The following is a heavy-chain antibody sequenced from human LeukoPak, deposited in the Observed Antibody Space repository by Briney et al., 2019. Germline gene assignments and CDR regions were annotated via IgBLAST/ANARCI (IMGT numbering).Heavy chain of an antibody. CDR3: ASPIVVVPAAAPSGAFDI. J-gene: IGHJ3*02. CDR1: GGSISSGGYY. D-gene: IGHD2-2*01. V-gene: IGHV4-30-2*01. CDR2: IYHSGST. Sequence: SETLSLTCTVSGGSISSGGYYWSWIRQPPGKGLEWIGYIYHSGSTYYNPSLKSRVTISVDRSKNQFSLKLSSVTAADTAVYYCASPIVVVPAAAPSGAFDIWGQGTMVTVSS.